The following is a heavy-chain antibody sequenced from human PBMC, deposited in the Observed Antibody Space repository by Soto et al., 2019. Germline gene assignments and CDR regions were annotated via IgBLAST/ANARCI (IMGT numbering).Heavy chain of an antibody. CDR1: GFTFSSYV. Sequence: QVQLVESGGGVVQPGRSLRLSCAASGFTFSSYVMHWVRQAPGKGLEWVAVIWYDVSNKYYADSVKGRFTISRDNSKNTLYLQMNSLRDEDTAVYYCAREPSMYGDYLGTCGYWGQGTLVTVSS. J-gene: IGHJ4*02. CDR2: IWYDVSNK. CDR3: AREPSMYGDYLGTCGY. V-gene: IGHV3-33*01. D-gene: IGHD4-17*01.